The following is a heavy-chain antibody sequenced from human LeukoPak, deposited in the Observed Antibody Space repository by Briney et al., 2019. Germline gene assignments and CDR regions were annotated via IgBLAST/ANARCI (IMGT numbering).Heavy chain of an antibody. D-gene: IGHD4-17*01. J-gene: IGHJ6*02. CDR3: ARPGVVGYGDYETEDYYYGMDV. V-gene: IGHV4-59*08. Sequence: PSETLSLTCTVSGGSISGYYWSWIRQPPGKGLEWIGYIYYSGSTNYNPSLKSRVTISVDTSKNQFSLKLSSVTAAATAVYYCARPGVVGYGDYETEDYYYGMDVWGQGTTVTVSS. CDR1: GGSISGYY. CDR2: IYYSGST.